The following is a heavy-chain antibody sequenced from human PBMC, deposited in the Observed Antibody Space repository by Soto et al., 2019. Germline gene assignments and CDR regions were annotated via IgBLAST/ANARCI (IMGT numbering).Heavy chain of an antibody. Sequence: GESLKISCNASCSNFADFWIGCVRPLLGKGLEWMWIIYAADSYATYSPSFQGQVTISVDKSITTAYLQWSSLKASDSAMYYCARLGDSRSQYKYNWFDPWGQGTLVSV. V-gene: IGHV5-51*01. J-gene: IGHJ5*02. CDR2: IYAADSYA. CDR1: CSNFADFW. CDR3: ARLGDSRSQYKYNWFDP. D-gene: IGHD4-17*01.